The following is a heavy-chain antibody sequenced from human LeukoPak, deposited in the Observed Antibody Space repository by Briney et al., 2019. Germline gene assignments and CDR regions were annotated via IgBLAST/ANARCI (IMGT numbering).Heavy chain of an antibody. Sequence: ESLKIPCEASGFNFNNYWVGLVRQLPGTGLEWMGIIYPGDYDTRYRPSFQGHVTISVDKSISTAYLQWRSLRASDTAMYFCAGHSFDTVDAFDVWGQGTIVTVSA. D-gene: IGHD2-2*02. CDR3: AGHSFDTVDAFDV. CDR1: GFNFNNYW. CDR2: IYPGDYDT. J-gene: IGHJ3*01. V-gene: IGHV5-51*01.